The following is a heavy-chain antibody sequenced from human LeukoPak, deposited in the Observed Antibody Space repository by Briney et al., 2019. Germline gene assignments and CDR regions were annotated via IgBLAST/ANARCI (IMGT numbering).Heavy chain of an antibody. Sequence: SETLSLTCTVSGGSISSSSYYWGWIRQPPGKGLEWIGSIYYSGSTYYNPSLKSRVTISVDTSKNQFSLKLSSVTAADTAVYYCARGRMDLAALYWGQGTLVTVSS. V-gene: IGHV4-39*07. CDR1: GGSISSSSYY. CDR2: IYYSGST. D-gene: IGHD6-6*01. J-gene: IGHJ4*02. CDR3: ARGRMDLAALY.